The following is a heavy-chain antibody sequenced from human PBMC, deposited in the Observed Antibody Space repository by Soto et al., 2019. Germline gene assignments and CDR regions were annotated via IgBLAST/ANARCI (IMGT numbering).Heavy chain of an antibody. V-gene: IGHV4-39*01. D-gene: IGHD6-19*01. CDR2: IYYSGST. CDR1: CGSKNSSSNF. J-gene: IGHJ5*02. Sequence: PSETLSLTCSVSCGSKNSSSNFWGWVRQPPGKGLEWLGSIYYSGSTYYNPPLRSRVTIPVDTSTNQFSLKLSSVTAADTAVFYCARQYSSGSRNWFDPLGQGPLVTVSS. CDR3: ARQYSSGSRNWFDP.